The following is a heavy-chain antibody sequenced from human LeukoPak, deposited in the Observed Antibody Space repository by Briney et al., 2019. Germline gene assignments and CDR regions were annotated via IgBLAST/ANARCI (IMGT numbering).Heavy chain of an antibody. V-gene: IGHV4-4*07. CDR2: IYTSGST. CDR3: ARVRPLEWSIDY. Sequence: PSETLSLTCSVSDDSITMYYWTWIRQPPGKGLEWIGRIYTSGSTYYNPSLKSRVTISVDTSKNQFSLKLSSVTAADTAVYYCARVRPLEWSIDYWGQGTLVTVSP. J-gene: IGHJ4*02. D-gene: IGHD3-3*01. CDR1: DDSITMYY.